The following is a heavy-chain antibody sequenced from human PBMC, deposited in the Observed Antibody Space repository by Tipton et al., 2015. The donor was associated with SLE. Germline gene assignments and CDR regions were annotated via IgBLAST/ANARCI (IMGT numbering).Heavy chain of an antibody. CDR2: IYHSGST. V-gene: IGHV4-38-2*02. D-gene: IGHD5-24*01. CDR3: VRLELPATKADY. J-gene: IGHJ4*02. CDR1: GDSTTSRY. Sequence: TLSLTCTASGDSTTSRYWAWIRQPPGKGLEWIGTIYHSGSTYYNPSLKSRLTLSIDTSKNQFSLKLSSVTAADTAVYYCVRLELPATKADYWGPGTLVTVSS.